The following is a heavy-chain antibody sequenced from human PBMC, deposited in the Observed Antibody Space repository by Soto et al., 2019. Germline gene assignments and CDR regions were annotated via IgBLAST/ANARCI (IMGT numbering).Heavy chain of an antibody. D-gene: IGHD3-22*01. CDR2: ISSSSSTI. CDR3: AREGVDYYDSSGYFDY. Sequence: GGSLRLSCAASGFTFSSYSMNWVRQAPGKGLEWVSYISSSSSTIYYADSVKGRFTISRDNAKNSLYLQMNSLRDEDTAVNYCAREGVDYYDSSGYFDYWGQGTLVTVSS. CDR1: GFTFSSYS. J-gene: IGHJ4*02. V-gene: IGHV3-48*02.